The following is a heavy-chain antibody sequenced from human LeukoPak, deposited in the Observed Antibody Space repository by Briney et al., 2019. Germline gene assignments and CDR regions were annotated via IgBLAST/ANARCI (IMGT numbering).Heavy chain of an antibody. V-gene: IGHV3-23*01. CDR1: GFTFSSYA. Sequence: GGSLRLSCAASGFTFSSYAMSWVRQAPGKGLEWVSAISGSGGSTYYADSVKGRFTISRDNSKNTLYLRMNSLRAEDTAVYYCAIDSSSWYTGENFQHWGQGTLVTVSS. CDR3: AIDSSSWYTGENFQH. D-gene: IGHD6-13*01. J-gene: IGHJ1*01. CDR2: ISGSGGST.